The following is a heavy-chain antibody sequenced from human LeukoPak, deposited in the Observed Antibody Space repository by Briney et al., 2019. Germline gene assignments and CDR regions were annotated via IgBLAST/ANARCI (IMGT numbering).Heavy chain of an antibody. D-gene: IGHD2-15*01. CDR3: ARQKLGYCSGGSCPLLGY. V-gene: IGHV1-69*02. Sequence: ASVKVSCKASGGTFSSYTISWVRQAPGQGLEWMGRIIPILGIANYAQKFQGRVTITADKSTSTAYMELSSLRSEDTAVYYCARQKLGYCSGGSCPLLGYWGQGTLVTVSS. CDR1: GGTFSSYT. J-gene: IGHJ4*02. CDR2: IIPILGIA.